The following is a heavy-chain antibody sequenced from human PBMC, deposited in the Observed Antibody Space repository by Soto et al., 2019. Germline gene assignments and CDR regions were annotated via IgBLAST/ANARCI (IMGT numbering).Heavy chain of an antibody. CDR2: ISSSSSYI. CDR1: GFTFSSYS. CDR3: AIPRGDSDYYYYMDV. V-gene: IGHV3-21*01. Sequence: GGSLRLSCAASGFTFSSYSMNWVRQAPGKGLEWVSSISSSSSYIYYADSVKGRFTISRDNAKNSLYLQMNSLRAEDTAVYYCAIPRGDSDYYYYMDVWGKGTTVTVSS. D-gene: IGHD3-16*01. J-gene: IGHJ6*03.